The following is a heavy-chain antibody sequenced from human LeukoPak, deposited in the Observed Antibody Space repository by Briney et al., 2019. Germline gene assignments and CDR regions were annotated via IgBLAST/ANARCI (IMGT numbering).Heavy chain of an antibody. V-gene: IGHV4-4*07. Sequence: PSETLSLTCTVSGGSISSHYWSWIRLPAGKGLEWIGRIYISGSTNSKPSLKSRVTMSVDTSKNQFSLMLSSVTAADTAVYYCVRGLYDSSTYRAFHIWGQGTMATVSS. CDR2: IYISGST. J-gene: IGHJ3*02. CDR1: GGSISSHY. CDR3: VRGLYDSSTYRAFHI. D-gene: IGHD3-22*01.